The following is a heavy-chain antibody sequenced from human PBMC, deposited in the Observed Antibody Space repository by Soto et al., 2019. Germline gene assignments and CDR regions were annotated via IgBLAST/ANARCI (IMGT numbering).Heavy chain of an antibody. Sequence: GESLKISCKGSGYSFTSYWIGWVRQMPGKGLEWMGIIYPGDSDTRCSPSFQGQVTISADKSISTAYLQWSSLKASDTAMYYCARHSEAAAGFYYYYYGMDVWGQGTTVTVSS. J-gene: IGHJ6*02. D-gene: IGHD6-13*01. CDR2: IYPGDSDT. CDR1: GYSFTSYW. CDR3: ARHSEAAAGFYYYYYGMDV. V-gene: IGHV5-51*01.